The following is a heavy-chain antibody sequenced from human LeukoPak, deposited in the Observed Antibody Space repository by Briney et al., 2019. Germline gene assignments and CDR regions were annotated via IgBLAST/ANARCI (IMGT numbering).Heavy chain of an antibody. CDR1: GFTVSSNY. V-gene: IGHV3-53*01. Sequence: PGGSLRLSCAASGFTVSSNYMSWVRQAPGKGLEWVSVIYSGGSTYYADSVKGRFTISRDNAKNSLYLQMNSLRAEDTAVYYCARDPPYYYDSSGYEGGDYWGQGTLVTVSS. J-gene: IGHJ4*02. D-gene: IGHD3-22*01. CDR3: ARDPPYYYDSSGYEGGDY. CDR2: IYSGGST.